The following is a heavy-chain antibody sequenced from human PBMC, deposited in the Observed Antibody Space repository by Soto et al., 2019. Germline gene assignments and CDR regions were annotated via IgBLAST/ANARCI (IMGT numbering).Heavy chain of an antibody. D-gene: IGHD3-22*01. V-gene: IGHV4-59*08. J-gene: IGHJ4*02. Sequence: PSETLSLTCTVSGGSISSYYWSWIRQPPGKGLEWIGYIYYSGSTNYNPSLKSRVTISVDTSKNQFSLKLSSVTAAGTAVYYCARLSSGYTYDYWGQGTLVTVSS. CDR2: IYYSGST. CDR3: ARLSSGYTYDY. CDR1: GGSISSYY.